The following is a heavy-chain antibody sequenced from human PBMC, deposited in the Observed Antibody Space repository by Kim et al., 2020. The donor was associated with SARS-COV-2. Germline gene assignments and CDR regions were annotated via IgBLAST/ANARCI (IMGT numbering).Heavy chain of an antibody. V-gene: IGHV4-59*13. CDR1: GGSISNYY. CDR3: ARSERYYYGMDV. CDR2: LFYSGST. J-gene: IGHJ6*02. Sequence: SETLSLTCTVSGGSISNYYWSWIRQSPGKGLDWIGILFYSGSTDYNPSLKSRVTISLDSSKNQFSLKLSSVTAADTAVYYCARSERYYYGMDVWGQGTTVTVSS. D-gene: IGHD1-26*01.